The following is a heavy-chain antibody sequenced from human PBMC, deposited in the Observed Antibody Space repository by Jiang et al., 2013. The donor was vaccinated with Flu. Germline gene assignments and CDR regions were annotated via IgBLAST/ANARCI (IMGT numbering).Heavy chain of an antibody. CDR2: FDPEDGET. CDR3: ARYFGRSRSGMDV. V-gene: IGHV1-24*01. D-gene: IGHD2/OR15-2a*01. J-gene: IGHJ6*02. Sequence: QSGAEVKKPGASVKVSCKASGYTFTSYGISWVRQAPGKGLEWMGGFDPEDGETIYAQKFQGRVTMTEDTSTDTAYMELSSLRSEDTAVYYCARYFGRSRSGMDVVGPRDHGHR. CDR1: GYTFTSYG.